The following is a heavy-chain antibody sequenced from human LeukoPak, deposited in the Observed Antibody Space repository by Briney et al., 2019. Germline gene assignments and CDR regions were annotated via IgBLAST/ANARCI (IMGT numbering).Heavy chain of an antibody. CDR3: ARATGSGSWNPFDY. D-gene: IGHD2-15*01. Sequence: PGGSLRLSCSASGFSFSSYEMNWVRQAPGKGLEWVSSISSSSSYIYYADSVKGRFTISRDNAKNSLYLQMNSLRAEDTAVYYCARATGSGSWNPFDYWGLGTLVTVSS. CDR1: GFSFSSYE. CDR2: ISSSSSYI. V-gene: IGHV3-21*01. J-gene: IGHJ4*02.